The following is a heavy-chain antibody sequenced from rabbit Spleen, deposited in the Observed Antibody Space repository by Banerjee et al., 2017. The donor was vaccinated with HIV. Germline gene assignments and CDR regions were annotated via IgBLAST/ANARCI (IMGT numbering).Heavy chain of an antibody. Sequence: EQLLESGGGLVQPGASLRLTCTASGFSFSRSYWICWVRQAPGKGLEWIACIYHGDGSTYYASWVNGRFTISKTSSTTVTLQMTSLTAADTATYFCARDTSSSFSSYGMDLWGPGTLVTVS. CDR2: IYHGDGST. CDR1: GFSFSRSYW. CDR3: ARDTSSSFSSYGMDL. J-gene: IGHJ6*01. V-gene: IGHV1S45*01. D-gene: IGHD1-1*01.